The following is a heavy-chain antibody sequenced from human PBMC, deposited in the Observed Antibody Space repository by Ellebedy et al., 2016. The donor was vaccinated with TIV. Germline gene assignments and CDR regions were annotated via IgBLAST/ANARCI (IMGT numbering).Heavy chain of an antibody. CDR3: ARVVPFGEFKSWFDP. V-gene: IGHV3-23*01. Sequence: GESLKISCAASGFTFGTYAMSWVRQAPGKGLEWVSDISSSGSTTYYADSVKGRFTISRDNSKNTLYLQMNSLRAEDTAVYYCARVVPFGEFKSWFDPWGQGTLVTVSS. CDR2: ISSSGSTT. D-gene: IGHD3-10*01. CDR1: GFTFGTYA. J-gene: IGHJ5*02.